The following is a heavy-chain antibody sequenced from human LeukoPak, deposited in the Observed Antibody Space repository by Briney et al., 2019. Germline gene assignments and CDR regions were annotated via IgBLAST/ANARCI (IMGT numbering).Heavy chain of an antibody. D-gene: IGHD4-17*01. V-gene: IGHV3-9*01. CDR2: ISWNSGSI. CDR3: AKGYYGKEYYFDY. J-gene: IGHJ4*02. CDR1: GFTFSSYA. Sequence: GGSLRLSCAASGFTFSSYAMSWVRQAPGKGLEWVSGISWNSGSIGYADSVKGRFTISRDNAKNSLYLQMNSLRAEDTALYYCAKGYYGKEYYFDYWGQGTLVTVSS.